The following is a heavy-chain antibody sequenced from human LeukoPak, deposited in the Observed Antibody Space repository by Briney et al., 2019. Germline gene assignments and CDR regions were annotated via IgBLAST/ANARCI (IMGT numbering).Heavy chain of an antibody. Sequence: GESLKIPCKASGYSFTTYWIAWVRQLPGKGLEWMGRVYPGDSDITYSPSFQGQVTISADRSINTAYLQWSSLKASDSAIYYCARQRDYGNDIYSRYFDFWGQGNLVTVSS. CDR3: ARQRDYGNDIYSRYFDF. CDR1: GYSFTTYW. D-gene: IGHD4-11*01. CDR2: VYPGDSDI. J-gene: IGHJ4*02. V-gene: IGHV5-51*01.